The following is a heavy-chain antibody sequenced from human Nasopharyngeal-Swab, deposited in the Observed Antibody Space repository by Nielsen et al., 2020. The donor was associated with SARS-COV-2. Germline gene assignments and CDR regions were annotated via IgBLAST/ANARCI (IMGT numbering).Heavy chain of an antibody. V-gene: IGHV1-3*01. J-gene: IGHJ6*03. D-gene: IGHD2-8*01. CDR1: GYTFTSYA. Sequence: ASVKVSCKASGYTFTSYAMHWVRQAPGQRLEWMGWINAGNGNTKYSQKFQGRVTITRDTSASTAYMELSSLRSEDTAVYYCARDGPSGYCTNGVCYSYYMDVWGKGTTVTVSS. CDR2: INAGNGNT. CDR3: ARDGPSGYCTNGVCYSYYMDV.